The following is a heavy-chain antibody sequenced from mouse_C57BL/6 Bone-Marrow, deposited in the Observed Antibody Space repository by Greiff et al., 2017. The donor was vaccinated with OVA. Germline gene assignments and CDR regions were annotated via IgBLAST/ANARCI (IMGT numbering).Heavy chain of an antibody. J-gene: IGHJ2*01. CDR3: AREGDDYDAFDY. CDR1: GYTFTSYW. D-gene: IGHD2-4*01. CDR2: IDPSDSYT. Sequence: VQLQQPGAELVKPGASVKLSCKASGYTFTSYWMHWVKQRPGQGLEWIGEIDPSDSYTNYNQKFKGKATLTVDTSSSPAYMQLSGLTSEDAAVYYSAREGDDYDAFDYWGQGTTLTVSS. V-gene: IGHV1-50*01.